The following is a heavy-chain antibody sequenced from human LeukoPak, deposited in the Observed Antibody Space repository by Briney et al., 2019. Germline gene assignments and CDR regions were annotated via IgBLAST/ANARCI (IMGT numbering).Heavy chain of an antibody. CDR2: ISTSSYT. CDR3: ARAFRYCSSTSCYLDP. CDR1: GFAFSDYY. V-gene: IGHV3-11*06. D-gene: IGHD2-2*01. J-gene: IGHJ5*02. Sequence: GGSLRLSCAASGFAFSDYYMSWIRQAPGKGLEWVSYISTSSYTNYADSVKGRFTISRDNAKNSLYLQMNSLRAEDTAVYYCARAFRYCSSTSCYLDPWGQGTLVTVSS.